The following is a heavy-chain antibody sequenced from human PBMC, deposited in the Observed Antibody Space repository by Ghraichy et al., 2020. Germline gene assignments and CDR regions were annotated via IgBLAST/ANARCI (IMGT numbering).Heavy chain of an antibody. V-gene: IGHV4-39*01. CDR3: ARHFGTFPRDFDY. CDR2: IYYSGST. Sequence: SETLSLTCTVSGDSISNDNYHWGWIRQPPGKGLEWIGSIYYSGSTYYNPSLKSRVIVSVDTSKNQFSLKLNSVTAADTAVYYCARHFGTFPRDFDYWGQGTLVTVSS. D-gene: IGHD3-10*01. CDR1: GDSISNDNYH. J-gene: IGHJ4*02.